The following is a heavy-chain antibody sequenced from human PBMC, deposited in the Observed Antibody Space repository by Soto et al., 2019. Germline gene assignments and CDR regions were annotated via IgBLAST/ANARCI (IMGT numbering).Heavy chain of an antibody. J-gene: IGHJ4*02. Sequence: SETLSLTCTVSGGSIRSSTYYWAWIRQPPGKGLEWLGSIFRSGSTYYNPSLKSRVTISVDTSKNQFSLELTSVTAADTAVYYCVSPAGEWFHFFYYWGPGTLVTGSS. CDR2: IFRSGST. CDR1: GGSIRSSTYY. D-gene: IGHD3-3*01. V-gene: IGHV4-39*01. CDR3: VSPAGEWFHFFYY.